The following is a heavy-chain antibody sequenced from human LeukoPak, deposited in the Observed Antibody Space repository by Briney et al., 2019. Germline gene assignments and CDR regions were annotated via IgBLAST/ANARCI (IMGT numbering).Heavy chain of an antibody. CDR1: GYSISSGYY. V-gene: IGHV4-38-2*01. Sequence: SETLSLTCAVSGYSISSGYYWGWIRQPPGKGLEWIGSIYHSGSTYYNPSLKSRVTISVDTSKNQFSLKLSSVTAADTAVYYCARLAAMATYYFDYWGQGTLVTVSS. J-gene: IGHJ4*02. D-gene: IGHD5-18*01. CDR3: ARLAAMATYYFDY. CDR2: IYHSGST.